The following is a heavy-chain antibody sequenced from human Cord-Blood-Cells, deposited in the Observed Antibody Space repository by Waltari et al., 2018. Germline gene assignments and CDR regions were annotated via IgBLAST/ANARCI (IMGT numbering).Heavy chain of an antibody. Sequence: QVQLVQSGAAVKKHGDSVKVSCKASGGTFSSYANSWVRQAPGQGLEGMGCINPIFCTANYAQKFQGRVTITADKSTNTAYMWLSSLRSEDTAVYYCARDSTVLLGDYYYGMDVWGQGTTVTVSS. D-gene: IGHD4-17*01. CDR1: GGTFSSYA. J-gene: IGHJ6*02. V-gene: IGHV1-69*06. CDR3: ARDSTVLLGDYYYGMDV. CDR2: INPIFCTA.